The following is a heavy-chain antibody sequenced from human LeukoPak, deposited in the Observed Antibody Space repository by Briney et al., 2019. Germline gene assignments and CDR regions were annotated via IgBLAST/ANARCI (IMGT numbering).Heavy chain of an antibody. CDR2: IKSKTDGGTT. J-gene: IGHJ6*03. Sequence: PGGSLRLSCAASGFTFSNAWMSWVRQAPGKGLEWVGRIKSKTDGGTTDYAAPVKGRFTMSRDDSKNTLYLQMNSLKTEDTAVYYCTTDPTPPLLWFGELRVYYYYMDVWGKGTTVTISS. V-gene: IGHV3-15*01. CDR3: TTDPTPPLLWFGELRVYYYYMDV. CDR1: GFTFSNAW. D-gene: IGHD3-10*01.